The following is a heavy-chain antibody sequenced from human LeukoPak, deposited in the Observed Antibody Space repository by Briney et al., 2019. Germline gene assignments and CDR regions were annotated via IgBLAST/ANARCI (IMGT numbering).Heavy chain of an antibody. D-gene: IGHD4-17*01. Sequence: PSETLSLTCTVSGGSISSYYWSWIRQPPGKGLEWIGYIYYSGSTNYNPSLKSRVTISVDTSKNQFSLKLSSVTAADTAVYYCASSPYGEARYFDLWGRGTLVTVSS. V-gene: IGHV4-59*08. CDR1: GGSISSYY. CDR3: ASSPYGEARYFDL. CDR2: IYYSGST. J-gene: IGHJ2*01.